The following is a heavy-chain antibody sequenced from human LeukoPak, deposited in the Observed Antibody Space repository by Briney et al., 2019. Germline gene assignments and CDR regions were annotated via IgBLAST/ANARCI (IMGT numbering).Heavy chain of an antibody. CDR3: AKASFYGDYDDYYYYGMDV. V-gene: IGHV3-23*01. J-gene: IGHJ6*02. D-gene: IGHD4-17*01. CDR2: ISGSGGST. CDR1: GFTFSSYA. Sequence: GGSLRLSCAASGFTFSSYAMSWVRQAPGKGLEWVSAISGSGGSTYYADSVKGRFTISRDNSKNTLYLQMNSLRAEDTAVYYRAKASFYGDYDDYYYYGMDVWGQGTTVTVSS.